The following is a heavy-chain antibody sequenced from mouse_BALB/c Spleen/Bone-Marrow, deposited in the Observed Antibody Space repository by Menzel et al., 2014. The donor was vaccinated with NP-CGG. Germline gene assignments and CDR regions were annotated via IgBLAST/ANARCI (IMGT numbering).Heavy chain of an antibody. V-gene: IGHV1-4*01. CDR2: INPSSGHT. CDR1: GYTFTSYT. J-gene: IGHJ3*01. D-gene: IGHD4-1*01. CDR3: ARERNWDSFAY. Sequence: QVQLQQSGAELARPGASAKMSCKASGYTFTSYTMHWVKQRPGQGLEWIGYINPSSGHTNYNQKFKDKATLTADKSSSTANMQLSSLTSEDSAVYYCARERNWDSFAYWGQGTLVTVSA.